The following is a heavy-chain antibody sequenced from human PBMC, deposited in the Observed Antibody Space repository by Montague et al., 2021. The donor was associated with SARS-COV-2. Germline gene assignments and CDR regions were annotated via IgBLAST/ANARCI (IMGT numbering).Heavy chain of an antibody. CDR1: GGSITGYY. J-gene: IGHJ3*02. Sequence: SETLSLTCTVSGGSITGYYWSWLRRSPGKGLEWIAYIYDGGAVNYNPSLGSRVTISTDTSKNQLSLKVNSVTAADTAAYYCVRAHPYGGPRGAYDIWGQGTVVTVSS. V-gene: IGHV4-59*01. D-gene: IGHD4-23*01. CDR2: IYDGGAV. CDR3: VRAHPYGGPRGAYDI.